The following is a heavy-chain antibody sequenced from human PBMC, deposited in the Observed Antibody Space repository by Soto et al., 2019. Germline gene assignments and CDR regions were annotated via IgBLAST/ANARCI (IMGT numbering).Heavy chain of an antibody. D-gene: IGHD1-7*01. Sequence: EVQLVESGGGLVQPGGSLRLSCAASGFTFRVYDMLWVRQGAGTGLEWVSTIGTAGDTYYAGSVKGRFTISRENAKNSMYLQMNNLGAGDTAVYFCARAGIHNWNLLRAFDSWGHGTMVTVS. CDR1: GFTFRVYD. CDR2: IGTAGDT. CDR3: ARAGIHNWNLLRAFDS. J-gene: IGHJ3*02. V-gene: IGHV3-13*01.